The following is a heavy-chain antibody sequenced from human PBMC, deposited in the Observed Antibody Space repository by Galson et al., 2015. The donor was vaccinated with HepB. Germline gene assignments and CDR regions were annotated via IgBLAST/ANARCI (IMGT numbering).Heavy chain of an antibody. Sequence: SVKVSCKASGYTFTSYGISWVRQAPGQGLEWMGWISAYNGNTNYAQKLQGRVTMTADTSTSTAYMELRSLRSDDTAVYYCARDRWALRYDTQPHFDYWGQGTLVTVSS. CDR2: ISAYNGNT. D-gene: IGHD3-9*01. CDR1: GYTFTSYG. CDR3: ARDRWALRYDTQPHFDY. V-gene: IGHV1-18*01. J-gene: IGHJ4*02.